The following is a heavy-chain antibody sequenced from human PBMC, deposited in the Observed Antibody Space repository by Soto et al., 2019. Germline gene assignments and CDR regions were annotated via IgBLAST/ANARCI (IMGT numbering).Heavy chain of an antibody. CDR1: AGSVGRSNYF. J-gene: IGHJ4*02. D-gene: IGHD3-22*01. CDR3: ASSTYFSASRGYYFKSLDY. Sequence: SETLSLTCSVSAGSVGRSNYFWNWIRQPPGKGLEWIGNISYSGGTNKNPALKSRVTLSLDTSKNQFSLTLTSVTAADTAMYYCASSTYFSASRGYYFKSLDYWGQGPLVTVSS. CDR2: ISYSGGT. V-gene: IGHV4-61*01.